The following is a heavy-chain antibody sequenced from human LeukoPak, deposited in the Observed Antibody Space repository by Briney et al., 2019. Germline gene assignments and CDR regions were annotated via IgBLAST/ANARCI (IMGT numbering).Heavy chain of an antibody. CDR3: ARAGKPMAGKYYFDF. V-gene: IGHV3-53*01. CDR2: IHPDGYT. D-gene: IGHD6-19*01. Sequence: GGSLRLSCAASGFTVSTNYMCWVRQDPGKGLEWVSIIHPDGYTHYADSVKGRLTISRGNSKNTLFLQMDSLRAEDTAVYYCARAGKPMAGKYYFDFWGQGTLVTVSS. J-gene: IGHJ4*02. CDR1: GFTVSTNY.